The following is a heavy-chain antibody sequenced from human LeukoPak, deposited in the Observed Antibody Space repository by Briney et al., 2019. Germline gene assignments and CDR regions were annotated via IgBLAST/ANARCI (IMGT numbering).Heavy chain of an antibody. CDR1: GYSFTAYY. V-gene: IGHV1-2*06. D-gene: IGHD4-17*01. Sequence: EASVKVSCKASGYSFTAYYMHWVRQAPGQGLEWMGRINPNSDGADYAQKFQGRVTMTRDTSISTAFMELSSLRSDDTAVYYCARVSYGDDATPFDYWGQGALVTVSS. CDR2: INPNSDGA. CDR3: ARVSYGDDATPFDY. J-gene: IGHJ4*02.